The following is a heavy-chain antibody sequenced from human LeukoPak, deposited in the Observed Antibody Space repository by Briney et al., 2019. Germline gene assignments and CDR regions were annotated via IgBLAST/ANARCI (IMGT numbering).Heavy chain of an antibody. Sequence: GGSLRLSCAASGFSFSSHGMSWVRQAPGKGLEWVSGIIGGAGGTYYADSVKGRFTISRDNAKNSLYLQMNSLRAEDTALYYCAKEGISSRYSYYYYYMDVWGKGTTVTISS. J-gene: IGHJ6*03. V-gene: IGHV3-23*01. D-gene: IGHD6-13*01. CDR2: IIGGAGGT. CDR1: GFSFSSHG. CDR3: AKEGISSRYSYYYYYMDV.